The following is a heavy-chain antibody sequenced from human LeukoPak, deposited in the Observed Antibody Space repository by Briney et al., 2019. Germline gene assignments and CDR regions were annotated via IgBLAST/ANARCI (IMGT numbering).Heavy chain of an antibody. CDR1: GFTFSNSA. D-gene: IGHD6-19*01. CDR3: AKGIYSSGWSYFDY. Sequence: GRSPRLSCAASGFTFSNSAMSWVRQAPGKGLEWVSTLSGSGITTYYADSVKGRFTISRDNSKNTLYLQMNSLRAKDTAVYYCAKGIYSSGWSYFDYWGHGTLVTVSS. J-gene: IGHJ4*01. V-gene: IGHV3-23*01. CDR2: LSGSGITT.